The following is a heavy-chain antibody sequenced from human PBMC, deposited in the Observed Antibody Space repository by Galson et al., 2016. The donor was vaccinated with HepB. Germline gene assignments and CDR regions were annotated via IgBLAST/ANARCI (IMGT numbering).Heavy chain of an antibody. CDR2: IYYSGST. Sequence: SETLSLTCTVSGGSITSGPYFWSWIRQPPGQGPEWIGYIYYSGSTSYNPSLKSRVTISLDTSKNHFSLKLNSVTAADTAVYYCARGYWGCYGYWGQGTLVTVSS. CDR3: ARGYWGCYGY. J-gene: IGHJ4*02. V-gene: IGHV4-61*03. CDR1: GGSITSGPYF. D-gene: IGHD3-16*01.